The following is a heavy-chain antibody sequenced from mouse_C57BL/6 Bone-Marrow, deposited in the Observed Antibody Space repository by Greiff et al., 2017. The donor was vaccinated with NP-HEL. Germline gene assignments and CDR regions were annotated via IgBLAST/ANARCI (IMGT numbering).Heavy chain of an antibody. V-gene: IGHV1-19*01. CDR2: INPYNGGT. D-gene: IGHD4-1*01. CDR3: ARAWDVGFAY. Sequence: VHVKQSGPVLVKPGASVKMSCKASGYTFTDYYMNWVKQSHGKSLEWIGVINPYNGGTSYNQKFKGKATLTVDKSSSTAYMELNSLTSEDSAVYYCARAWDVGFAYWGQGTLVTVSA. CDR1: GYTFTDYY. J-gene: IGHJ3*01.